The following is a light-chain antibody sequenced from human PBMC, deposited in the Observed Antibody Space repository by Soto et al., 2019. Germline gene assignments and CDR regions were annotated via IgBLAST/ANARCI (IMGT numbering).Light chain of an antibody. CDR3: QQYNDWPWT. CDR2: DAS. Sequence: EVVMTPSPGTLSVSPGERATLSCRASQSVRINLAWYQQKPGQAPRLLIYDASTRAAGIPARFSGSGSGTEFTLTISSLQSEDLAVYHCQQYNDWPWTFGQGTKVEIK. CDR1: QSVRIN. J-gene: IGKJ1*01. V-gene: IGKV3-15*01.